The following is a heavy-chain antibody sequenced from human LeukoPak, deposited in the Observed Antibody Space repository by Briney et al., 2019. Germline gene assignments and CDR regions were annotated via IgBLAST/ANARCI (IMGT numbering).Heavy chain of an antibody. Sequence: GSLRLSCAASGFTFSSYAMHWVRQAPGKGLEWVAVISYDGSNKYYADSVKGRFTISRDNSKNTLYLQMNSLRAEDTAVYYCARDLYPMVRGVIPDYWGQGTLVTVSS. CDR3: ARDLYPMVRGVIPDY. V-gene: IGHV3-30*04. CDR1: GFTFSSYA. D-gene: IGHD3-10*01. CDR2: ISYDGSNK. J-gene: IGHJ4*02.